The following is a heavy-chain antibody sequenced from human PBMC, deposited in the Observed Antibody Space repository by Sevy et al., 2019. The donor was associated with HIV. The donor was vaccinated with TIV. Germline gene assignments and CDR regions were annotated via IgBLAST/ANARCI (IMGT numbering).Heavy chain of an antibody. J-gene: IGHJ6*02. V-gene: IGHV1-8*01. CDR2: MNPNSGNT. CDR3: AGGDFWSGYYVRVYYYYGMDV. CDR1: GYTFTSYD. Sequence: ASVKVSCKASGYTFTSYDINWVRQATGQGLEWMGWMNPNSGNTGYAQKFQGRVTMTRNTSISTAYMELSSLISEDTAVYYCAGGDFWSGYYVRVYYYYGMDVWGQGTTVTVSS. D-gene: IGHD3-3*01.